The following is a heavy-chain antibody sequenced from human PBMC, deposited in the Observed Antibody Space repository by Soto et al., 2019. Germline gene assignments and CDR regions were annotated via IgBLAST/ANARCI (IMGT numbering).Heavy chain of an antibody. D-gene: IGHD3-22*01. CDR3: AREHAENYDESSAQEPNDAFDI. J-gene: IGHJ3*02. Sequence: GASVKVSCKASGGTFSSYAISWVRQAPGQGLEWMGGIIPIFGTANYAQKFQGRVTITADKSTSTAYMELSSLRSEDTAVYYCAREHAENYDESSAQEPNDAFDIWGQGTMVTVSS. V-gene: IGHV1-69*06. CDR1: GGTFSSYA. CDR2: IIPIFGTA.